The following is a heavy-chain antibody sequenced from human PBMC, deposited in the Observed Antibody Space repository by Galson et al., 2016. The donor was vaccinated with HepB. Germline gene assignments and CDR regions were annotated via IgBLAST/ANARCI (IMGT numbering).Heavy chain of an antibody. V-gene: IGHV3-30*14. J-gene: IGHJ3*02. D-gene: IGHD3-16*01. CDR1: EFIFSGRP. CDR2: ISYDGSHT. CDR3: AREGPGGGGGAFDI. Sequence: SLRLSCAASEFIFSGRPMHWVRQAPGEGLEWVAFISYDGSHTYYADSVKGRFTFSRDNSKSTVYLQMNSLTVEDTAVYYCAREGPGGGGGAFDIWGQGTVVTVSS.